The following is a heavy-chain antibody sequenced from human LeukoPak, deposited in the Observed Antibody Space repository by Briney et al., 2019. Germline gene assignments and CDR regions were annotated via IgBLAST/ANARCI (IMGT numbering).Heavy chain of an antibody. CDR2: IDTDGGGT. CDR3: MTRDTSGY. V-gene: IGHV3-64D*09. J-gene: IGHJ4*02. CDR1: GLTSSTFL. Sequence: GGSLRLSFSGSGLTSSTFLLNGSGKAPGKGLEYVSAIDTDGGGTYYADSVKGRFTISRDKSKNTLYLQMRSLRAEDTAVYYCMTRDTSGYWGQGTLVTVSS.